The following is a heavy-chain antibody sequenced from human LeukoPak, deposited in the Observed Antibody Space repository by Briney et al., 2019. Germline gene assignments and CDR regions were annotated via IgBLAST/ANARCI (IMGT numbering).Heavy chain of an antibody. CDR2: IWYDGSNK. Sequence: GGSLRLSCAASGFTFSSYAMHWVRQAPGKGLEWVAVIWYDGSNKYYADSVKGRFTISRDNSKNTLYLQMNSLRAEDTAVYYCASYDSSGYAFDYWGQGTPVTVSS. CDR1: GFTFSSYA. CDR3: ASYDSSGYAFDY. D-gene: IGHD3-22*01. V-gene: IGHV3-33*08. J-gene: IGHJ4*02.